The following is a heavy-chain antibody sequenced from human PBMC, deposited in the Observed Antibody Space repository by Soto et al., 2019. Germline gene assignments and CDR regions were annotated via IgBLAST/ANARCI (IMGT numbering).Heavy chain of an antibody. Sequence: GGSLRLSCAASGFTFRNYGRNWVRQAPGKGLEWVSYIGIGSSTKYYADSVKGRFTISRDNAKNSLYLQMNSLRAEDTAVYYCARDQLYYNDISGRPLNAFDVWGQGTMVTVSS. CDR1: GFTFRNYG. D-gene: IGHD3-22*01. CDR3: ARDQLYYNDISGRPLNAFDV. CDR2: IGIGSSTK. J-gene: IGHJ3*01. V-gene: IGHV3-48*01.